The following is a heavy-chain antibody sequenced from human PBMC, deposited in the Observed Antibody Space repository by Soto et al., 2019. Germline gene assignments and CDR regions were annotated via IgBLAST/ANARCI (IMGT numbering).Heavy chain of an antibody. J-gene: IGHJ4*02. CDR1: GGSISSSSYY. D-gene: IGHD3-22*01. V-gene: IGHV4-39*01. Sequence: QLQLQESGPGLVKPSETLSLTCTVSGGSISSSSYYWGWIRQPPGKGLEWIGSIYYSGSTYYNPSLKSRVTISADTSKNQFSLKLSSVTAADTAVYYCARQDLRAYYYDSSGYGYWGQGTLVTVSS. CDR3: ARQDLRAYYYDSSGYGY. CDR2: IYYSGST.